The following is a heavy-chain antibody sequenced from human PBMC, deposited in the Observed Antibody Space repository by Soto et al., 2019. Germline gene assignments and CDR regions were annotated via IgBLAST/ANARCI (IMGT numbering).Heavy chain of an antibody. Sequence: EVQLVESGGGVIKPGGSLRLSCAASGFIFSTYSMNWVRQASGKGLEWVSFISSSSSHIDYADSVRGRFTISRDNAKNSVYLQMNSLRAEDTAVYYCAREGRGAGASDYWGQGTLVSVSS. V-gene: IGHV3-21*02. CDR1: GFIFSTYS. CDR2: ISSSSSHI. D-gene: IGHD1-26*01. CDR3: AREGRGAGASDY. J-gene: IGHJ4*02.